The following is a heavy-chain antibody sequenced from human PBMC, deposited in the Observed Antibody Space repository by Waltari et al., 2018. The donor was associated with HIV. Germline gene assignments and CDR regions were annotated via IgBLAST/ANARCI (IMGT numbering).Heavy chain of an antibody. V-gene: IGHV3-33*01. CDR2: IWYDGSNK. J-gene: IGHJ4*02. CDR3: ARDFALDS. CDR1: GFRLSHYG. Sequence: QVQLVESGGGVVQPGKSLRLSCAASGFRLSHYGMPWVRQAPGKGLEWVALIWYDGSNKYYGDSVKGRFTISRDISKNTLYLQMNSLRAEDTAVYFCARDFALDSWGPGTLVTVSS.